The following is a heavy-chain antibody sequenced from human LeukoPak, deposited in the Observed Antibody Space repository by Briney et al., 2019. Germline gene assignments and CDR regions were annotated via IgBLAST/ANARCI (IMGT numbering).Heavy chain of an antibody. V-gene: IGHV4-39*07. CDR1: GGSIGSNNYY. CDR2: IYYSGST. J-gene: IGHJ3*02. CDR3: ARADYDFWSGYYAFDI. D-gene: IGHD3-3*01. Sequence: SETLSLTCTVSGGSIGSNNYYWGWIRQPPGKGLEWIGSIYYSGSTYYNPSLKSRVTISIDTSKNQFSLKLSSVAAADTAVYYCARADYDFWSGYYAFDIWGQGTMVTVSS.